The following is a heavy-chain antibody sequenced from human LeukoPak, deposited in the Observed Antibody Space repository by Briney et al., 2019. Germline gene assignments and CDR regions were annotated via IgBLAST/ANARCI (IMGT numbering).Heavy chain of an antibody. J-gene: IGHJ4*02. CDR2: IYYSGST. CDR3: ARGGTAYYYDSSDTIDY. D-gene: IGHD3-22*01. CDR1: GGSISSYY. Sequence: TSETLSLTCTVSGGSISSYYWSWIRQPPGKGREWIGYIYYSGSTNYNPSLKSRVTISVDTSKNQFSLKLSSVTAADTAVYYCARGGTAYYYDSSDTIDYWGQGTLVTVSS. V-gene: IGHV4-59*01.